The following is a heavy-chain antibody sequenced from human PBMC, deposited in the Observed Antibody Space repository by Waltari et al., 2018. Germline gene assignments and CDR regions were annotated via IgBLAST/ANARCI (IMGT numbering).Heavy chain of an antibody. Sequence: EVQLVETGGGLVQPGGSLRLSCAASGFTFSSYEMNWVRQATGKGLGWVSYISSSGSTIYYADSVKGRFTISRDNAKNSLYLQMNSLRAEDTAVYYCARENVLRWFGELYYYYYGMDVWGQGTTVTVSS. CDR1: GFTFSSYE. CDR3: ARENVLRWFGELYYYYYGMDV. D-gene: IGHD3-10*01. V-gene: IGHV3-48*03. CDR2: ISSSGSTI. J-gene: IGHJ6*02.